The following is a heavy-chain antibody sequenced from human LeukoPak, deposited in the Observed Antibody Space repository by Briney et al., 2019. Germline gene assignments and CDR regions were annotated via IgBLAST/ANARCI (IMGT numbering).Heavy chain of an antibody. V-gene: IGHV3-74*01. J-gene: IGHJ4*02. Sequence: GGSLRLSCAASGFTVSGSWIHWVRQAPGKGLLWVSLINNDGSSTTYADSVKGRFTISRDNAKKTLYLQMNSLRVDDTAMYYCARAGPNWRIDHWGQGTLVTVSS. CDR2: INNDGSST. CDR1: GFTVSGSW. D-gene: IGHD2-8*01. CDR3: ARAGPNWRIDH.